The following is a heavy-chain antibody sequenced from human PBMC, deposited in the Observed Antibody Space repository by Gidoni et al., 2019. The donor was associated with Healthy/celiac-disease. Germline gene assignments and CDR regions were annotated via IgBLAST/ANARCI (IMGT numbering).Heavy chain of an antibody. V-gene: IGHV4-39*01. D-gene: IGHD3-22*01. CDR3: ARRPGFAPHSSGYYYGFPFDY. CDR1: AGSISSSRYY. Sequence: QPQLTESGPGLGTPSETLSLTCTVPAGSISSSRYYWVWIRQPPGKGLEWIGSIYYSGSTYYNPTLKSRVTVSVDTSKNQFSLKLSSVTAADTAVYYCARRPGFAPHSSGYYYGFPFDYWGQGTLVTVSS. CDR2: IYYSGST. J-gene: IGHJ4*02.